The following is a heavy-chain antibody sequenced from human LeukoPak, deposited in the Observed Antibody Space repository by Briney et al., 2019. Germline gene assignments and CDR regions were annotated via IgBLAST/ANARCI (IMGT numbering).Heavy chain of an antibody. J-gene: IGHJ4*02. D-gene: IGHD3-3*01. Sequence: PSETLSLTCAVYGGSFSGYYWSWIRQPPGKGLEWIGEINHSGSTNYNPSLKSRVTISVDTSKNQFSLKLSSVTAADTAVYYCARAGVTIIGHDYWGQGTLVTVSS. CDR2: INHSGST. V-gene: IGHV4-34*01. CDR1: GGSFSGYY. CDR3: ARAGVTIIGHDY.